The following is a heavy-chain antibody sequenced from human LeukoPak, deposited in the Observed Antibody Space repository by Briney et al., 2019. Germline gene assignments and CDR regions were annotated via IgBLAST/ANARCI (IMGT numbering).Heavy chain of an antibody. CDR1: VGSLTSYY. Sequence: SETLSPTCAISVGSLTSYYCSWIRQPPGKGLEWIGYIYYSGSTNYNPSLKSRLTISADTSKNQFSLKLSSVTAADTAVYFCARHEGYSYDFAYWGQGTLVTVSS. CDR3: ARHEGYSYDFAY. D-gene: IGHD5-18*01. J-gene: IGHJ4*02. V-gene: IGHV4-59*08. CDR2: IYYSGST.